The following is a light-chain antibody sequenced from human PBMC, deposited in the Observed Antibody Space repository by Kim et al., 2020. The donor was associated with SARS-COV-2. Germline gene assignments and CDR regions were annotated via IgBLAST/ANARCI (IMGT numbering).Light chain of an antibody. CDR1: QAIGTY. CDR3: QQSYNTPYT. V-gene: IGKV1-39*01. J-gene: IGKJ2*01. Sequence: SASVGDAVPLPGRARQAIGTYLNWYQHKPGKAPTLLISAGSNLQGGAPSRFSGRWFGRDFPLPISSLQPEDFVTYYCQQSYNTPYTFGQGTKLDI. CDR2: AGS.